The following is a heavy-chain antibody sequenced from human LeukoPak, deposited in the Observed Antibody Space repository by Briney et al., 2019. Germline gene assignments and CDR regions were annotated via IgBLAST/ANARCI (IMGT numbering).Heavy chain of an antibody. CDR3: SRWGAAVDY. CDR1: GGSVSSYY. D-gene: IGHD3-16*01. J-gene: IGHJ4*02. V-gene: IGHV4-59*02. Sequence: SETLSLTCTVSGGSVSSYYWSWIRQPPGKGLEWIGYIYYSGSTNYNPSLKSRVTISVDTSKNQFSLKLTSVTAADTAVYYCSRWGAAVDYWGQGTLVTVSS. CDR2: IYYSGST.